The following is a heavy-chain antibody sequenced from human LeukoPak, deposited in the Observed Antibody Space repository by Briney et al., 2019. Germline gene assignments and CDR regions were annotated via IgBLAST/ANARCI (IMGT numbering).Heavy chain of an antibody. J-gene: IGHJ6*01. Sequence: ASVKVSCKASGYTFTSYDINWVRQAPGQGLEWMGWMNPNSGNTGYAQKFQGRVTMTRNTSIRTAYMELSSLRSEDTAVYYCARGSGASWYWRLSYYYGMYVWGQGATVTVSS. V-gene: IGHV1-8*01. CDR3: ARGSGASWYWRLSYYYGMYV. D-gene: IGHD6-13*01. CDR1: GYTFTSYD. CDR2: MNPNSGNT.